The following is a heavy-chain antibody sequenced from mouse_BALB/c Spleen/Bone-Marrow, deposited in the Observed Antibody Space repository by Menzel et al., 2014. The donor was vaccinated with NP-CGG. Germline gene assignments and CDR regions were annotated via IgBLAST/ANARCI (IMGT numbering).Heavy chain of an antibody. D-gene: IGHD4-1*01. Sequence: CGPELVKPVASVKMSCKASGYTFTSYLIHWVKQKPGQGLERIGYITPYNDDTKYNEKFKGKATLTSDKSSSTAYMELSSLTSEDAAVYYCARWGGTPYFDYWGHGTTLTVSA. J-gene: IGHJ2*01. CDR3: ARWGGTPYFDY. CDR1: GYTFTSYL. CDR2: ITPYNDDT. V-gene: IGHV1-14*01.